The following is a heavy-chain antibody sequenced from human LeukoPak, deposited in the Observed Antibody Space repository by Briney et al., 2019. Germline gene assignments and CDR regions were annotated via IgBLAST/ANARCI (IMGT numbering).Heavy chain of an antibody. CDR2: INPNSDDT. D-gene: IGHD3-9*01. CDR1: GYTFTSYG. CDR3: ARNYDSLTGYRLSYFDW. Sequence: ASVKVSCKASGYTFTSYGISWVRHATGQGLEWMGWINPNSDDTNYAQKFQCRVTMTRDTSISTAYMELSRLRSDDTAVYSCARNYDSLTGYRLSYFDWGGQGPVVTVS. J-gene: IGHJ4*01. V-gene: IGHV1-2*02.